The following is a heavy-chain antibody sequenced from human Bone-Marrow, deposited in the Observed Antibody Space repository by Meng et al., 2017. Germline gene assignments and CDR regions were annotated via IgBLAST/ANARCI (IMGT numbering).Heavy chain of an antibody. D-gene: IGHD2-15*01. Sequence: GGSLRLSCAASGFTFSRDWMHWVRQAPGKGLEWVANIKQDGSEKYYVDSVKGRFTISRDNAKNSLYLQMNSLRAEDTAVYYCARVDEYELGYCSGGSCYTPDYWGQGTLVTVSS. J-gene: IGHJ4*02. V-gene: IGHV3-7*01. CDR3: ARVDEYELGYCSGGSCYTPDY. CDR2: IKQDGSEK. CDR1: GFTFSRDW.